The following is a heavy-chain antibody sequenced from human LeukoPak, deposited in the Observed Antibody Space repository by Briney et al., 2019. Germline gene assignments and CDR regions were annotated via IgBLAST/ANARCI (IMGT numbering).Heavy chain of an antibody. CDR3: APSAFDY. V-gene: IGHV3-23*01. CDR2: ISDSGGST. CDR1: GFTFSSYA. J-gene: IGHJ4*02. Sequence: PGGSLRLSCAASGFTFSSYAMSWVRQAPGRGLEWVSTISDSGGSTYYADSVKGRFTNFRDNSKNTLYLQMNSLRAEDTAVYYCAPSAFDYWGQGTLVTVSS.